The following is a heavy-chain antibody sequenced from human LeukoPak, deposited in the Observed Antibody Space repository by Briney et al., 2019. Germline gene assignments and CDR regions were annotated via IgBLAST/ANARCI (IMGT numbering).Heavy chain of an antibody. V-gene: IGHV4-39*07. CDR1: GGSISSSSYC. CDR3: ARRGVDTAMVFVHPWFDP. CDR2: IYHSGST. Sequence: SETLSLTCTVSGGSISSSSYCWGWIRQPPGKGLEWIGSIYHSGSTYYNPSLKSRVTISVDTSKNQFSLKLSSVTAADTAVYYCARRGVDTAMVFVHPWFDPWGQGTLVTVSS. D-gene: IGHD5-18*01. J-gene: IGHJ5*02.